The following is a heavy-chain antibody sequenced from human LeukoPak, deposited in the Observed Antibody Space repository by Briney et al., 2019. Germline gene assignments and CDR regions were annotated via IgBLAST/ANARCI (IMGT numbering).Heavy chain of an antibody. CDR3: ARGTVVVAATEPEPLDY. V-gene: IGHV1-2*02. CDR1: GYTFTGYY. CDR2: INPNSGGT. J-gene: IGHJ4*02. Sequence: ASVKVSCKASGYTFTGYYMHWVRQAPGQGLEWMGWINPNSGGTNYAQKFQGRVTMTRDTSISTVYMELSRLRSDDTAVYYCARGTVVVAATEPEPLDYWGQGTLVTGSS. D-gene: IGHD2-15*01.